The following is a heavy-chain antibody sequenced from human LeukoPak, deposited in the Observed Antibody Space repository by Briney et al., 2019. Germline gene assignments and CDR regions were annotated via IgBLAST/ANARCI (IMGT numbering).Heavy chain of an antibody. J-gene: IGHJ4*02. CDR3: AKANPGDY. CDR1: GFTFRSYA. V-gene: IGHV3-23*01. Sequence: GGSLRLSCAASGFTFRSYAMSWVRQAPGKELEWVSTISGSGGVTYFADSVEGRFAISRDNSKNTLYLQMNNVRAEDTAVYYCAKANPGDYWGQGTLVTVSS. D-gene: IGHD1-14*01. CDR2: ISGSGGVT.